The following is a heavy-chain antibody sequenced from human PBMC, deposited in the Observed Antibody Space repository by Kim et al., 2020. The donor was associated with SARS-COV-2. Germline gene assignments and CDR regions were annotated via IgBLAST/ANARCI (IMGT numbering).Heavy chain of an antibody. J-gene: IGHJ3*02. CDR2: ISGSGGST. Sequence: GGSLRLSCAASGFTFSSYAMSWVRQAPGKGLEWVSAISGSGGSTYNADSVKGRFTISRDNSKNTLYLQMNGLRAEDTAVYYCAKGLLWFGESWGGGRLFPPDDAFGIWGQGTMGTVSS. CDR3: AKGLLWFGESWGGGRLFPPDDAFGI. CDR1: GFTFSSYA. V-gene: IGHV3-23*01. D-gene: IGHD3-10*01.